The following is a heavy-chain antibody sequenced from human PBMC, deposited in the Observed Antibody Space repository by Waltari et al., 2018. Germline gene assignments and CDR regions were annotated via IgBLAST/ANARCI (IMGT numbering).Heavy chain of an antibody. Sequence: QVQLPQSGAEVKKLGASVKFSCKSSGYLLTDHYMHWLRPAPGQGLEWMGSIDTSSGGTRLAQKFQGRVTMTRDTSVSTVYMELRTLRSDDTAKYYCAKNRFLDDNHYIDVWGKGTTVTVSS. J-gene: IGHJ6*03. D-gene: IGHD3-3*01. CDR3: AKNRFLDDNHYIDV. CDR2: IDTSSGGT. CDR1: GYLLTDHY. V-gene: IGHV1-2*02.